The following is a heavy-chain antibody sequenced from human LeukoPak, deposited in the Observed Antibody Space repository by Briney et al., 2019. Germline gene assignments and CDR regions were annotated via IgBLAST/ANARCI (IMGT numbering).Heavy chain of an antibody. CDR2: ISAYNGNT. J-gene: IGHJ4*02. CDR3: ARDYSSSWYARGLFDY. CDR1: GYTFTSYG. Sequence: EGSVKVSCKASGYTFTSYGISWVRQAPGQGLEWMGWISAYNGNTNYAQKLQGRVTMTTDTSTSTAYMELRSLRSDDTAVYYCARDYSSSWYARGLFDYWGQGTLVTVSS. V-gene: IGHV1-18*01. D-gene: IGHD6-13*01.